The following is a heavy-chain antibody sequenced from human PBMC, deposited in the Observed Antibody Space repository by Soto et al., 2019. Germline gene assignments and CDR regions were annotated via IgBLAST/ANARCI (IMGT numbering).Heavy chain of an antibody. J-gene: IGHJ4*02. D-gene: IGHD2-15*01. CDR2: IWHDGSNK. CDR1: GFPFNSYG. V-gene: IGHV3-33*01. CDR3: ARGRSGMHLGPFYY. Sequence: GESLRLSCAVSGFPFNSYGMHWVRQAPGKGLEWVAVIWHDGSNKYYADSVKGRFTISRDNAKNTLYLQMNSLRAEDTAVYYCARGRSGMHLGPFYYWGQGT.